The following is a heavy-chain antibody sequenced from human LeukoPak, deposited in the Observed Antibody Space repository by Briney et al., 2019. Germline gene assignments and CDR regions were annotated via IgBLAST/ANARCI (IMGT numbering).Heavy chain of an antibody. CDR1: GYTFTSYD. CDR3: ARSRERSSSLEYYFDY. D-gene: IGHD6-13*01. V-gene: IGHV1-69*04. CDR2: IIPILGIA. J-gene: IGHJ4*02. Sequence: GASVKVSCKASGYTFTSYDINWVRQATGQGLEWMGRIIPILGIANYAQKFQGRVTITADKSTSTAYMELSSLRSEDTAVYYCARSRERSSSLEYYFDYWGQGTLVTVSS.